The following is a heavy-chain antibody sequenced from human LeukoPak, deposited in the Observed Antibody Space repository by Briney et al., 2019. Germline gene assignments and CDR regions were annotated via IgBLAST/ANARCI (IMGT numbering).Heavy chain of an antibody. V-gene: IGHV4-4*07. Sequence: SETLSLTCTVSGDSISNYYWSWIRQPAGKGLEWIGRIHPSGSTNYNPSLKSRVTISVDTSKNQFSLKLSSVTAADTAVYYCARFSYYDFWSGYSNWFDPWGQGTLVTVSS. CDR1: GDSISNYY. D-gene: IGHD3-3*01. CDR2: IHPSGST. CDR3: ARFSYYDFWSGYSNWFDP. J-gene: IGHJ5*02.